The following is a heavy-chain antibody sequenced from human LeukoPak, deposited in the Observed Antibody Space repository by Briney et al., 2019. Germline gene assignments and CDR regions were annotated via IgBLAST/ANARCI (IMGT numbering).Heavy chain of an antibody. CDR1: GYTFTGYY. Sequence: GASVKVSCKASGYTFTGYYMHWVRQAPGQGLEWMGWINPNSGGTNYAQKFQGWVTMTRDTSISTAYMELSRLRSDDTAVYYCARDAMVGAPPNWFDPWGQGTLVTVSS. J-gene: IGHJ5*02. V-gene: IGHV1-2*04. D-gene: IGHD1-26*01. CDR2: INPNSGGT. CDR3: ARDAMVGAPPNWFDP.